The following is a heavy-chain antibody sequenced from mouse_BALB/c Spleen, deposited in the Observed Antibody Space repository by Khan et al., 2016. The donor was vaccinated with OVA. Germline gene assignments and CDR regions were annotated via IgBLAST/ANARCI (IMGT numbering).Heavy chain of an antibody. CDR1: GYTFSSYW. J-gene: IGHJ1*01. CDR3: VRYGNHWYFDV. V-gene: IGHV1-9*01. CDR2: ILPGSGNT. Sequence: QVQLKQSGAELMKPGASVKISCKATGYTFSSYWIEWVKQRPGHGLEWIGEILPGSGNTNYTENFKGKATFTADTSSNTAYMQLSSLTSEDSAVYYCVRYGNHWYFDVWGAGTTVTVSS. D-gene: IGHD2-1*01.